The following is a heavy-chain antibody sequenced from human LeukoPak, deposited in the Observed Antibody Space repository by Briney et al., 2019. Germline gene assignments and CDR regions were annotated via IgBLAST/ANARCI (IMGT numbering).Heavy chain of an antibody. J-gene: IGHJ6*03. CDR3: ARGGIAATRTENYYYMDV. CDR1: GGTFSSYA. CDR2: IIPIFGTA. Sequence: SVKVSCKASGGTFSSYAIIWVRQAPGQGLEWMGGIIPIFGTANYAQKFQGRVTITTDESTSTAYMELSSLRSEDTAVYYCARGGIAATRTENYYYMDVWGKGTTVTVSS. V-gene: IGHV1-69*05. D-gene: IGHD6-13*01.